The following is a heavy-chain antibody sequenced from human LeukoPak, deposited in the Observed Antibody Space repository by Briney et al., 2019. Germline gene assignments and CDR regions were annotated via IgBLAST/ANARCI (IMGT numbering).Heavy chain of an antibody. V-gene: IGHV4-59*02. CDR3: ARAGSSWSFDY. Sequence: SETLSLTCTVSGDSVSSYYWSWIRQPPGKGLEWIAYIYYTGNINYNPSLKSRVTISVDTSKNQFSLNLTSVTAADTAVYYCARAGSSWSFDYWGQGTLVTVSS. J-gene: IGHJ4*02. CDR1: GDSVSSYY. CDR2: IYYTGNI. D-gene: IGHD6-13*01.